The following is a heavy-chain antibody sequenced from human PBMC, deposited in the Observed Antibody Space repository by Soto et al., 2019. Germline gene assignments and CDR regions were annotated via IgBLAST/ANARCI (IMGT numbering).Heavy chain of an antibody. J-gene: IGHJ6*02. CDR3: ARDSARGFTHYYGSGSLYGMDV. CDR1: GFTFSSYW. CDR2: INSDGGST. Sequence: GGSLRLSCAASGFTFSSYWMHWVRQAPGKGLVWASRINSDGGSTSYADSVKGRFTISRDNAKNTLYLQMNSLRAEDTAVYYCARDSARGFTHYYGSGSLYGMDVWGQGTTVTVYS. D-gene: IGHD3-10*01. V-gene: IGHV3-74*01.